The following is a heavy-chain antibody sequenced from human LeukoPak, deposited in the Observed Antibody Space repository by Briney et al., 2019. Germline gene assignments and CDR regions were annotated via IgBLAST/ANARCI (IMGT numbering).Heavy chain of an antibody. CDR3: ARSQTYGDHPPFDY. CDR1: GYRFTGSA. V-gene: IGHV7-4-1*02. D-gene: IGHD4-17*01. J-gene: IGHJ4*02. CDR2: INTNTGNP. Sequence: ASVKVSCKASGYRFTGSAMNWVRQAPGQGLEWMGWINTNTGNPTYAQGFTGRFVFSLDTSVSTAYIQISSLKTEDTAVYFCARSQTYGDHPPFDYWGQGTLVTVSS.